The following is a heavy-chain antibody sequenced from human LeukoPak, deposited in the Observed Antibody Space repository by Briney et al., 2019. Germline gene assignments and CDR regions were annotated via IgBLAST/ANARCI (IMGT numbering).Heavy chain of an antibody. D-gene: IGHD6-13*01. CDR2: ISSSGDTI. Sequence: GGSLRLSCAASGFTFSDYYMSWIRQAPGKGLEWISYISSSGDTIFYADSVKGRFTISRDNAKNSLYLQMNSLRADDTAVYYCARAGPYSSSSPHAFDIWGQGTMVTVSS. CDR1: GFTFSDYY. CDR3: ARAGPYSSSSPHAFDI. J-gene: IGHJ3*02. V-gene: IGHV3-11*04.